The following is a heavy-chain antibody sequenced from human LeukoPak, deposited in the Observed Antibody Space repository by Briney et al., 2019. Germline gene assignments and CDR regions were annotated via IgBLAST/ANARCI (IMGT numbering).Heavy chain of an antibody. Sequence: GGSLRLSCAASGFTFSSYGMHWVRQAPGKGLEWVAVISYDGSYKYYADSVKGRFTISRDNSKNTLYLQMNSLRAEDTAVYYCAKVGDYGDYALDYWGQGTLVTVSS. J-gene: IGHJ4*02. CDR1: GFTFSSYG. D-gene: IGHD4-17*01. CDR3: AKVGDYGDYALDY. CDR2: ISYDGSYK. V-gene: IGHV3-30*18.